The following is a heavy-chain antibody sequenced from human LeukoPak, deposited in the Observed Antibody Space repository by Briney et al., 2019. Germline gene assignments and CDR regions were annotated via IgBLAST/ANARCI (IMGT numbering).Heavy chain of an antibody. CDR1: GFTFSDYV. V-gene: IGHV3-23*01. Sequence: GGSLRLSCAVSGFTFSDYVMNWVRQAPGKGLEWVSSISGSGDSTYYADSVKGRFTISRDNSKNTLYVQMNSLRAEDTAVYFCAKEKAAWYPFDYWGQGTLVTVSS. D-gene: IGHD6-13*01. CDR2: ISGSGDST. CDR3: AKEKAAWYPFDY. J-gene: IGHJ4*02.